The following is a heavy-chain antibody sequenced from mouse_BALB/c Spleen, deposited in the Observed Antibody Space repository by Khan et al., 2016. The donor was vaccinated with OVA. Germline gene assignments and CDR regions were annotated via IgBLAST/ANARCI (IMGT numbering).Heavy chain of an antibody. Sequence: QVQLKQSGPGLVQPSQSLSITCTVSGFSLTTYGVHWVRQSPGKGLEWLGVIWSGGSTDYNAAFISRLSISKDNSKSQVFFKMNSLQANDTDIYYCARNYDYDEGLAYWGQGTLVTVSA. CDR3: ARNYDYDEGLAY. CDR1: GFSLTTYG. J-gene: IGHJ3*01. D-gene: IGHD2-4*01. CDR2: IWSGGST. V-gene: IGHV2-2*02.